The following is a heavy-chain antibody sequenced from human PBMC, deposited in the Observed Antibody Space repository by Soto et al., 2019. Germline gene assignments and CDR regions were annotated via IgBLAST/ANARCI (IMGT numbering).Heavy chain of an antibody. D-gene: IGHD5-18*01. CDR2: ISGSGGST. CDR3: AKYGLRQRDGYHYFDY. CDR1: GFTFSSYA. J-gene: IGHJ4*02. V-gene: IGHV3-23*01. Sequence: GGSLRLSCAASGFTFSSYAMRWVRQAPGKGLEWVSAISGSGGSTYYADSVKGRVTISRDNSKNTLYLQMNSLRAEDTAVYYCAKYGLRQRDGYHYFDYWGQGTLVTVSS.